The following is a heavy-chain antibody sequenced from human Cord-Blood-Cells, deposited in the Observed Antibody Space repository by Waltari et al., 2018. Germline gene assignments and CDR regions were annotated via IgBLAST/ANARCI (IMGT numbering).Heavy chain of an antibody. CDR3: ARGGGHSSSWYWYFDL. J-gene: IGHJ2*01. D-gene: IGHD6-13*01. Sequence: QVQLQESGPGLVKPSQTLSLTCTVSGGSISSGGSYWSWIRQHPGKGLEWIGYIYYSGSTYYNPSLKSRVTISVDTSKNQFSLKLSSVTAADTAVYYCARGGGHSSSWYWYFDLWGRGTLVTVSS. CDR1: GGSISSGGSY. CDR2: IYYSGST. V-gene: IGHV4-31*03.